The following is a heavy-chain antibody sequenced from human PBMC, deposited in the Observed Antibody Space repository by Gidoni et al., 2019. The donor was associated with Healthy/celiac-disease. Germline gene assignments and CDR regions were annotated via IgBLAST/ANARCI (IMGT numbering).Heavy chain of an antibody. CDR2: IYYSGST. CDR1: GGSISSSSYY. Sequence: QLQLQESGPGLVKPSETLSLTCTVSGGSISSSSYYWGWIRQPPGKGLEWIGSIYYSGSTYYNPSLKSRVTISVDTSKNQFSLKLSSVTAADTAVYYCARQGGEQQLVGSDYWGQGTLVTVSS. V-gene: IGHV4-39*01. CDR3: ARQGGEQQLVGSDY. D-gene: IGHD6-13*01. J-gene: IGHJ4*02.